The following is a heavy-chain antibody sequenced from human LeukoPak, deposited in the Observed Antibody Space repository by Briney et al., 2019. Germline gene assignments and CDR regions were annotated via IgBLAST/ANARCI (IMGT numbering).Heavy chain of an antibody. J-gene: IGHJ6*03. CDR1: GFTFSSYA. D-gene: IGHD6-13*01. V-gene: IGHV3-30*04. CDR2: ISYDGSNK. Sequence: PGGSLRLSCAASGFTFSSYAMHWVRQAPGKGLEWVAAISYDGSNKYYADSVKGRFTISRDNSKNTLYLQMNSLRAEDTAVYYCARDGKSSSWLHYYYYYMDVWGKGTTVTVSS. CDR3: ARDGKSSSWLHYYYYYMDV.